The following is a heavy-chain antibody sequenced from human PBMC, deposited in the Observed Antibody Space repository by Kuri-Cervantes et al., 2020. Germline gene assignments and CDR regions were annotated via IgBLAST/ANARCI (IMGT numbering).Heavy chain of an antibody. D-gene: IGHD2-21*02. J-gene: IGHJ4*02. CDR2: ISGSGGST. CDR1: GFTFSSYS. CDR3: AKEALAYCGGDCYSPLDY. Sequence: GESLKISCAASGFTFSSYSMNWVRQAPGKGLEWVSAISGSGGSTYYADSVKGRFTISRDNSKNTLYLQMNSLRAEDTAVYYCAKEALAYCGGDCYSPLDYWGQGTLVTVSS. V-gene: IGHV3-23*01.